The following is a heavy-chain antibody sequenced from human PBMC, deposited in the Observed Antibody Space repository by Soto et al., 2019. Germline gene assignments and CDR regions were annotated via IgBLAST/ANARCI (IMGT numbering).Heavy chain of an antibody. CDR3: ATITIFGVVTNDYYYGMDV. CDR1: GYTFTSYD. V-gene: IGHV1-8*01. J-gene: IGHJ6*02. D-gene: IGHD3-3*01. Sequence: QVQLVQSGAEVKKPGASVKVSCKASGYTFTSYDINWVRQATGQGLEWMGWMNPNSGNTGYAQKFQGRGTMTRKTSISIAYMELSSLRSEDTAVYYCATITIFGVVTNDYYYGMDVWGQGTTVTVSS. CDR2: MNPNSGNT.